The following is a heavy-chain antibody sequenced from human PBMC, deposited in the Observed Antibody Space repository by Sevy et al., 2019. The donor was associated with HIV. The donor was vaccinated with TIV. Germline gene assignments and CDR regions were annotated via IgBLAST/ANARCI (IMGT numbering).Heavy chain of an antibody. CDR1: GFTFSDYS. D-gene: IGHD6-13*01. Sequence: GGSLRLSCAASGFTFSDYSMHWVRQAPGKGLEWVATISYDGSNKHYADSVKGRFTLSRDNSKNSLFLQMNSLRAEDTAVYYCARDAGYSVNWYPRFDPWGQGTLVTVSS. CDR2: ISYDGSNK. V-gene: IGHV3-30-3*01. CDR3: ARDAGYSVNWYPRFDP. J-gene: IGHJ5*02.